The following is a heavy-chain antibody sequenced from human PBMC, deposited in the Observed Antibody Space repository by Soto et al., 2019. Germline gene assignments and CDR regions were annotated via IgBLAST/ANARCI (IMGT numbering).Heavy chain of an antibody. CDR2: IYYSGST. Sequence: QLQLQESGPGLVKPSETLSLTCTVSGGSISSSSYYWGWIRQPPGKGLEWIGSIYYSGSTYYNPSLKRRVTIAVNTSKNQFSLKLSSVTAADTAVYYCARHHSYGYPYYYGMDVWGQGTTVTVSS. CDR1: GGSISSSSYY. CDR3: ARHHSYGYPYYYGMDV. J-gene: IGHJ6*02. D-gene: IGHD5-18*01. V-gene: IGHV4-39*01.